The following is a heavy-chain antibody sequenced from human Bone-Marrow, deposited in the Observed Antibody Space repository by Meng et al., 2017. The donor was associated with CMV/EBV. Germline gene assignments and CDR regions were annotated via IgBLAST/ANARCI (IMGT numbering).Heavy chain of an antibody. D-gene: IGHD6-13*01. CDR1: GGTFSSYA. J-gene: IGHJ4*02. V-gene: IGHV1-69*05. CDR2: IIPIFGTA. CDR3: AKNPAAAGKIGSDY. Sequence: SVKVSCKASGGTFSSYAISWVRQAPGQGLEWMGGIIPIFGTANYAQKFQGRVTITTDESTSTAYMELSSLRSEDTAVYYCAKNPAAAGKIGSDYWGQGTLVTGSS.